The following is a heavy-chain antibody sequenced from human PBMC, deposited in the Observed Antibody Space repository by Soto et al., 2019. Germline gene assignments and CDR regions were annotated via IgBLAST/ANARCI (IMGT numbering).Heavy chain of an antibody. CDR2: ISGSGGST. Sequence: HPGGSLRLSCAASGFTFSSYAMSWVRQAPGKGLEWVSAISGSGGSTYYADSVKGRFTISRDNSKNTLYLQMNSLRAEDTAVYYCAKDLTPDYYDSSGYSSLDYWGQGTLVTVSS. V-gene: IGHV3-23*01. D-gene: IGHD3-22*01. J-gene: IGHJ4*02. CDR3: AKDLTPDYYDSSGYSSLDY. CDR1: GFTFSSYA.